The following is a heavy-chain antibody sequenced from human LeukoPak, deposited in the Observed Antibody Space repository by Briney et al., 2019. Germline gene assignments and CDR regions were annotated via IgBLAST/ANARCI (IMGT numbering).Heavy chain of an antibody. V-gene: IGHV3-74*01. CDR3: ARDEGYSLDY. J-gene: IGHJ4*02. Sequence: GGSLRLSCVASGFTLSNYWMHWVRQAPGKGLVWVAHIDSEGYTSYTDSVEGRFTISRDTAKNTVHLQMNSLRAEDTAVYYCARDEGYSLDYWGQGTLLTVSS. CDR1: GFTLSNYW. CDR2: IDSEGYT.